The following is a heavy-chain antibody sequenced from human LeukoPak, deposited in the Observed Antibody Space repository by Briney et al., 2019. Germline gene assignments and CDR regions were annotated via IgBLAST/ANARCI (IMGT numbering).Heavy chain of an antibody. D-gene: IGHD6-13*01. V-gene: IGHV4-38-2*02. Sequence: PSETLSLTCTVSDYFFSNTYYWGWIRQPPGKGLEWIGNIYHSGSTNYNPSLKSRVTISVDTSKNQFSLKLSSVTAADTAVYYCARLPIAAASRPAGVDYYYMDVWGKGTTVTISS. CDR2: IYHSGST. CDR1: DYFFSNTYY. CDR3: ARLPIAAASRPAGVDYYYMDV. J-gene: IGHJ6*03.